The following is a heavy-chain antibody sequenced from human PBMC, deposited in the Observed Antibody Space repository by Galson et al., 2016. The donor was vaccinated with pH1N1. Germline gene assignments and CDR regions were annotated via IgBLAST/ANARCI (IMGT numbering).Heavy chain of an antibody. D-gene: IGHD5-18*01. V-gene: IGHV3-48*01. CDR3: ARDSGAINGYRHFDF. Sequence: SLRLSCAASGFVFSAYRMHWVRQAPGKGLEWVAHIDTASSIIYYVESVKGRFTISRDTAKNSLYRQLSSLRAEDTAVYYCARDSGAINGYRHFDFGGPGTLVTVSS. J-gene: IGHJ4*02. CDR2: IDTASSII. CDR1: GFVFSAYR.